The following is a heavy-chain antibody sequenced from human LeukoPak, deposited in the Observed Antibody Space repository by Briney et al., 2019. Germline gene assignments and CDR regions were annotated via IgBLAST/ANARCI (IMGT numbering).Heavy chain of an antibody. J-gene: IGHJ3*02. V-gene: IGHV3-7*03. Sequence: GGSLRLSCAASGFTLSIYWMTWVRQAPGKGLEWVANINQDGSEKYSVDSVKGRFTISRDNAKSSLYLQMNSLRADDTAVYYCARVFQFYSNGFDIRGPGTMVTVSP. CDR3: ARVFQFYSNGFDI. CDR1: GFTLSIYW. CDR2: INQDGSEK. D-gene: IGHD2-15*01.